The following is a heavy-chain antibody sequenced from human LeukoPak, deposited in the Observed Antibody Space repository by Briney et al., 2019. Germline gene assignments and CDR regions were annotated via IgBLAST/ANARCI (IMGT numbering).Heavy chain of an antibody. CDR2: IYYSGST. D-gene: IGHD1-26*01. V-gene: IGHV4-59*12. J-gene: IGHJ4*02. CDR1: GGSISSYY. Sequence: PSETLSLTFTVSGGSISSYYWSWIRQPPGKGLEWIGYIYYSGSTNYNPSLKSRVTMSVDTSKNQFSLKLSSVTAADTAVYYCARDPRIVGVVSTNWGQGTLVTVSS. CDR3: ARDPRIVGVVSTN.